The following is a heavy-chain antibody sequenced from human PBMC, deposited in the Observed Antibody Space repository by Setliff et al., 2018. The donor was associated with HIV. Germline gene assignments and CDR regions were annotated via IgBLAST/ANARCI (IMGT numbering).Heavy chain of an antibody. CDR3: ARDRIPSKWLLESDY. CDR1: GYTFTNFG. V-gene: IGHV1-18*01. Sequence: ASVKVSCKASGYTFTNFGITWVRQAPGQGLEWTGWISPYNGNTNYAPELHGRVTMTTDTSTSTASLELRSLRSDDTAVYYCARDRIPSKWLLESDYWGQGTLVTVSS. D-gene: IGHD3-22*01. CDR2: ISPYNGNT. J-gene: IGHJ4*02.